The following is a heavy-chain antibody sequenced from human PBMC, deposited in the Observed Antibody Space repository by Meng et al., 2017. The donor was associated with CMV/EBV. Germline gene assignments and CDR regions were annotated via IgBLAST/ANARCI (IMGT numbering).Heavy chain of an antibody. Sequence: GGSLGLSCAASGFTFSSYSMNWVRQAPGKGLEWVSSISSSSSYIYYADSVKGRFTISRDNAKNSLYLQMNSLRAEDTAVYYCAREVTHYDFWSGYYPDYYYYGMDVWGQGTTVTVSS. CDR2: ISSSSSYI. CDR3: AREVTHYDFWSGYYPDYYYYGMDV. CDR1: GFTFSSYS. V-gene: IGHV3-21*01. D-gene: IGHD3-3*01. J-gene: IGHJ6*02.